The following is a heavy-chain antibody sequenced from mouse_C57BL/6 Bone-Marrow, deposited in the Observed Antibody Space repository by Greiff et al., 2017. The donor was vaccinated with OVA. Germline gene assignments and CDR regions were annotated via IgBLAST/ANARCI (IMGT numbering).Heavy chain of an antibody. Sequence: VQLQQSGAELVRPGASVKLSCTASGFNIKDDYMHWVKQRPEQGLEWIGWIDPENGDTAYASKFQGKATITADTSSNTAYLQLSSLTSEDTAVYYCTTKNYFDYWGQGTTLTVSS. CDR2: IDPENGDT. J-gene: IGHJ2*01. V-gene: IGHV14-4*01. CDR1: GFNIKDDY. CDR3: TTKNYFDY.